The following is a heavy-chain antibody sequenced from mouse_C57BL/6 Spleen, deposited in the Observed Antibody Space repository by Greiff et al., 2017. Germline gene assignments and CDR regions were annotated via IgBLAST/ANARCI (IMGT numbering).Heavy chain of an antibody. V-gene: IGHV1-26*01. CDR3: ARWEAYYFDY. J-gene: IGHJ2*01. Sequence: VQLQQSGPELVKPGASVKISCKASGYTFTDYYMNWVKQSHGQSLEWIGDINPNNGGTSYNQKFKGKATLTVDKSSSAAYMELRSLTSEDSAVYYCARWEAYYFDYWGQGTTLTVSS. CDR1: GYTFTDYY. CDR2: INPNNGGT. D-gene: IGHD4-1*01.